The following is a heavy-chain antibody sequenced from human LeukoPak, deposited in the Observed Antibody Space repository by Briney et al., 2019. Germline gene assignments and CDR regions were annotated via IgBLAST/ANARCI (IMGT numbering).Heavy chain of an antibody. CDR2: ISYDGSNK. Sequence: PGGSLRLSCAASGFTSSSYAMHWVRQAPGKGLEWVAVISYDGSNKYYADSVKGRFTISRDNSKNTLYLQMNSLRAEDTAVYYCTVLLGYCSGGSCYSLDYWGQGTLVTVSS. D-gene: IGHD2-15*01. CDR1: GFTSSSYA. V-gene: IGHV3-30-3*01. J-gene: IGHJ4*02. CDR3: TVLLGYCSGGSCYSLDY.